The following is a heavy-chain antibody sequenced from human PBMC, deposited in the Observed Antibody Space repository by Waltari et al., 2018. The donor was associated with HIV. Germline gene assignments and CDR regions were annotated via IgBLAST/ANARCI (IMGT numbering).Heavy chain of an antibody. Sequence: QVQLVQSGAEVKKPGSSVKVSCKASGGTFSSYAISWVRQAPGQGLEWMGGSIPIRGTAKYAQKCQSRVTITADESTSTAYMELSSLRSEDTAVYYCARGGGYCSSTSCYHVDYWGQGTLVTVSS. CDR3: ARGGGYCSSTSCYHVDY. CDR1: GGTFSSYA. J-gene: IGHJ4*02. D-gene: IGHD2-2*01. CDR2: SIPIRGTA. V-gene: IGHV1-69*01.